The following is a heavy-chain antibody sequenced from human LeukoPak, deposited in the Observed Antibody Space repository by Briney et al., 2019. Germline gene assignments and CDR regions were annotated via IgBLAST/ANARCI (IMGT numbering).Heavy chain of an antibody. J-gene: IGHJ4*02. CDR3: AIPTTVTTWGYFDY. Sequence: ASVKVSCKASGGTFGSYAISWVRQAPGQGLEWMGGIIPIFGTANYAQKFQGRVTITADESTSTAYMELSSLRSEDTAVYYCAIPTTVTTWGYFDYWGQGTLVTVSS. D-gene: IGHD4-11*01. CDR1: GGTFGSYA. CDR2: IIPIFGTA. V-gene: IGHV1-69*13.